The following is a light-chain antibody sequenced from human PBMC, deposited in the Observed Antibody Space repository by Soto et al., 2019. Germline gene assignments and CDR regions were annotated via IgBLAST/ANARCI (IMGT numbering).Light chain of an antibody. CDR3: QHYVERSTIT. Sequence: DIQMTQSPSSLSASVGDRVTITCRASQSISSYLNWYQQKPGKAPKLLIYGASTLQSGVPSRFSGSGSGTDFTLTISRLEPEDFALYYCQHYVERSTITFGQGTRLEI. CDR1: QSISSY. CDR2: GAS. V-gene: IGKV1-39*01. J-gene: IGKJ5*01.